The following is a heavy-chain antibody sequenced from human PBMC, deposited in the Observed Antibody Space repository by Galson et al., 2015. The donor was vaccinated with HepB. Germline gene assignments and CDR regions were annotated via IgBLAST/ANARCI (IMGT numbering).Heavy chain of an antibody. D-gene: IGHD3-3*01. Sequence: ETLSLTCAVYGGSFSGYYWSWIRQPPGKGLEWIGEINHSGSTNYNPSLKSRVTISVDTSKNQFSLKLSSVTAADTAVYYCARAGILTYDFWSGYYGYWGQGTLATVSS. CDR2: INHSGST. J-gene: IGHJ4*02. CDR1: GGSFSGYY. V-gene: IGHV4-34*01. CDR3: ARAGILTYDFWSGYYGY.